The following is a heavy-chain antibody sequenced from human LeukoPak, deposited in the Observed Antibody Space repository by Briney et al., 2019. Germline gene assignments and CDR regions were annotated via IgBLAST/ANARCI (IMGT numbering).Heavy chain of an antibody. Sequence: ASVKVSCKASGYTFTRYGISWVRQAPGQGLEWKGWISAYNGNTNYAQKLQGRVTMTTDTSTSTAYMELRSLRSDDTAVYYCARDQGYGSGRFHAPPGYWGQGTLVTVSS. V-gene: IGHV1-18*01. CDR1: GYTFTRYG. CDR2: ISAYNGNT. D-gene: IGHD3-10*01. CDR3: ARDQGYGSGRFHAPPGY. J-gene: IGHJ4*02.